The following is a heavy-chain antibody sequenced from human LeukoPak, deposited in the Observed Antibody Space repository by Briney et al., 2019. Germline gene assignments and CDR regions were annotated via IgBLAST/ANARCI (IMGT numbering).Heavy chain of an antibody. CDR1: GFIFSDYD. V-gene: IGHV3-64*01. J-gene: IGHJ4*02. CDR3: ARGAASGGYDY. D-gene: IGHD3-10*01. Sequence: PGGSLRLSCAASGFIFSDYDVHWVRQAPGQGLEFVSAITSNGGRTFYANSVKGRFTISRDNSKNALYLQMDSLRADDMAVYYCARGAASGGYDYWGQGALVTVSS. CDR2: ITSNGGRT.